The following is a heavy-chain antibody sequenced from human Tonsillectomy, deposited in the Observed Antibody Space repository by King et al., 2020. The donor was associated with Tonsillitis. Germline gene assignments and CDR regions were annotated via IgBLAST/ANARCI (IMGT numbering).Heavy chain of an antibody. J-gene: IGHJ4*02. CDR3: ARETEAIGPDYFDY. CDR2: IYPSGVIA. V-gene: IGHV1-46*04. D-gene: IGHD2-21*01. Sequence: QLVQSGAEVKKPGASVKVSCKASGYTFTSYYMNWVRQAPGQGLEWMGIIYPSGVIASFAQKWQGRVTMTRDKSTSTVYMELSSLRSEETAVYFCARETEAIGPDYFDYWGQGTPVTVSS. CDR1: GYTFTSYY.